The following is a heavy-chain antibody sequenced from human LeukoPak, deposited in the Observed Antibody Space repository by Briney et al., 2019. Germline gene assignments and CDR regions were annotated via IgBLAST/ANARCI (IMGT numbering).Heavy chain of an antibody. CDR3: ARGYSSSSNYYYMDV. CDR1: GGSFSGYY. D-gene: IGHD6-6*01. J-gene: IGHJ6*03. Sequence: SETLSLTCAVYGGSFSGYYWSWIRQPPGKGLEWIGEINHSGSTNNNPSLKSRVTISVDTSKNQFSLKLSSVTAADTAVYNCARGYSSSSNYYYMDVWGKGTTVTVSS. V-gene: IGHV4-34*01. CDR2: INHSGST.